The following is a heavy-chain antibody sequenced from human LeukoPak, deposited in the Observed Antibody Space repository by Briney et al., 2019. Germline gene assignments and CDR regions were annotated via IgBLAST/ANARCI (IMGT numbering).Heavy chain of an antibody. D-gene: IGHD3-22*01. CDR1: GFTFSSYG. Sequence: GRSLRLSCAASGFTFSSYGMHWVRQAPGKGLEWVAVISYDGSNKYYADSVKGRFTISRDNSKNTLYLQMNSLRAEDTAVYYCARDGYYYDSSGFFGAFDIWGQGTMVTVSS. J-gene: IGHJ3*02. V-gene: IGHV3-30*03. CDR2: ISYDGSNK. CDR3: ARDGYYYDSSGFFGAFDI.